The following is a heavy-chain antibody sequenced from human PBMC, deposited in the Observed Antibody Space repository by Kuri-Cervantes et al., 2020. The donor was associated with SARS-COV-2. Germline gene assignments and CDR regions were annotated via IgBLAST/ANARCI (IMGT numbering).Heavy chain of an antibody. Sequence: GESLKISCAASGFTFSSYAMHWVRQAPGKGLEWVAVISYDGSNKYYADSVKGRFTISRDNSKNTLYLQMNSLRAEDTAVYYCARDQGAHIAVAVVFDYWGQGTLDTVSS. D-gene: IGHD6-19*01. V-gene: IGHV3-30-3*01. CDR3: ARDQGAHIAVAVVFDY. CDR2: ISYDGSNK. CDR1: GFTFSSYA. J-gene: IGHJ4*02.